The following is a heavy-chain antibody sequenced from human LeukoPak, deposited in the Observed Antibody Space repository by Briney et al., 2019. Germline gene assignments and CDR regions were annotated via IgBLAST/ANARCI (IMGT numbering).Heavy chain of an antibody. Sequence: TGGSLRLSCAASGFTFSSYDMHWVRQAPGKGLEWVAFIRYDGSNKYYADSVKGRFTISRDNSKNTLYLQMNSQRAEDTAVYYCAKAGVTIFGVVIDNWGQGTLVTVSS. CDR2: IRYDGSNK. CDR3: AKAGVTIFGVVIDN. CDR1: GFTFSSYD. V-gene: IGHV3-30*02. J-gene: IGHJ4*02. D-gene: IGHD3-3*01.